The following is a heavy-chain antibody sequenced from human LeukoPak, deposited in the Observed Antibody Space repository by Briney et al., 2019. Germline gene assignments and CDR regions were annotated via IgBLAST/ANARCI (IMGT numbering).Heavy chain of an antibody. CDR3: AKVPDGYLDY. CDR1: GFTFSSYV. CDR2: ISYDGSNK. V-gene: IGHV3-30*04. Sequence: GGSLRLSCAASGFTFSSYVMHWVRQAPGKGLEWVAVISYDGSNKYYADSVKGRFTISRDNSKDTLYLQMNSLIAEDTAVYYCAKVPDGYLDYWGQGTLVTVSS. J-gene: IGHJ4*02. D-gene: IGHD6-13*01.